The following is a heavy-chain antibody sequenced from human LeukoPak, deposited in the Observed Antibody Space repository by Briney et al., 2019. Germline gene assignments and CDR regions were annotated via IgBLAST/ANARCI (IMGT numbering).Heavy chain of an antibody. CDR2: MNPNSGNT. CDR1: GYTFTSYD. D-gene: IGHD3-10*01. V-gene: IGHV1-8*01. J-gene: IGHJ6*02. Sequence: ASVKVSCKASGYTFTSYDINWVRQATGQGLEWMGWMNPNSGNTGYAQKFQGRATMTRNTSISTAYMELSSLRSEDTAVYYCARVFGDYGSGSYYNGRDYYYYGMDVWGQGTTVTVSS. CDR3: ARVFGDYGSGSYYNGRDYYYYGMDV.